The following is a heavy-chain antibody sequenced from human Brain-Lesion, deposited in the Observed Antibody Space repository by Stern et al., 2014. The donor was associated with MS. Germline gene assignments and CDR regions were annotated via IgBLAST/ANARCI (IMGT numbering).Heavy chain of an antibody. V-gene: IGHV3-74*02. CDR1: GINLSRYW. D-gene: IGHD3-16*01. J-gene: IGHJ4*02. Sequence: EVQLVESGGRRVQPGGSLRLSCAAYGINLSRYWMHWVRQFPEKGLFWVSQINRDGSDTSYADSVKGRFSISRDNIRNMLYLRMTSLRAEDTAVYYCARGVGDYWGQGARVTVSS. CDR3: ARGVGDY. CDR2: INRDGSDT.